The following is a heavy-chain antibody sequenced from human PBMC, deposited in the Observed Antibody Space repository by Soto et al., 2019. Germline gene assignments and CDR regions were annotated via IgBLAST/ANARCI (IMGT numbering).Heavy chain of an antibody. J-gene: IGHJ4*02. D-gene: IGHD1-26*01. CDR2: ISGSGGST. CDR3: ARRGSGSYYDY. CDR1: GFTFSRYA. Sequence: EVQLLESGGGLVQPGGSLRLSCAASGFTFSRYAMRWVRQAPVKGLEWVSAISGSGGSTYYADSVKGRFTISRDNSKNTLYLQMNSLRAEDTALYYCARRGSGSYYDYWGQGTLVTVSS. V-gene: IGHV3-23*01.